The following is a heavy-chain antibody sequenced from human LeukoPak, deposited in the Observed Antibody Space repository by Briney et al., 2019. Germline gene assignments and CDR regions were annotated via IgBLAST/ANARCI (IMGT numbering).Heavy chain of an antibody. Sequence: GESLKISCKGSGYSFTSYWIGWVRQMPGKGLEWMGIIYPGDSDTRYSPSFQGQVTISADKSISTAYLQWSSLKASDTAMYYCVRQWRWELQGPHTTDAFDIWGQGTMVTVSS. CDR1: GYSFTSYW. CDR3: VRQWRWELQGPHTTDAFDI. D-gene: IGHD1-26*01. J-gene: IGHJ3*02. CDR2: IYPGDSDT. V-gene: IGHV5-51*01.